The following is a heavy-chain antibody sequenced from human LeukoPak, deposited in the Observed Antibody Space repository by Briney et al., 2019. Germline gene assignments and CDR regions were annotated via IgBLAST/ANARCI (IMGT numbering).Heavy chain of an antibody. CDR1: GGSVSSGSYY. V-gene: IGHV4-61*01. D-gene: IGHD5-18*01. CDR3: ARDGMDTPAWAFDI. Sequence: PSETLSLTCTVSGGSVSSGSYYWSRIRQPPGKGLEWIGYIYYSGSTNYNPSLKSRVTISVDTSKNQFSLKLSSVTAADTAVYYCARDGMDTPAWAFDIWGQGTMVTVSS. CDR2: IYYSGST. J-gene: IGHJ3*02.